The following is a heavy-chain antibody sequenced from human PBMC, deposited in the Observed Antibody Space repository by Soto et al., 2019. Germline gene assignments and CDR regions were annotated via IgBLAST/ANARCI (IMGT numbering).Heavy chain of an antibody. Sequence: PGGSLRLSCTGSGFTFGDYAMSWFRQAPGKGLEWVSAISGSGGSTYYADSVKGRFTISRDNSKNTLYLQMNSLRAEDTAVYYCAKARYDFWSGYFAYWGQGTLVTVSS. CDR3: AKARYDFWSGYFAY. CDR1: GFTFGDYA. D-gene: IGHD3-3*01. CDR2: ISGSGGST. J-gene: IGHJ4*02. V-gene: IGHV3-23*01.